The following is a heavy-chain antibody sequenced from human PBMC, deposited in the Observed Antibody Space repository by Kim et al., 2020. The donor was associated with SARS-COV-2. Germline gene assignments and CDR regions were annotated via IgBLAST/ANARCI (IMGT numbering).Heavy chain of an antibody. CDR2: INHSGST. V-gene: IGHV4-34*01. CDR3: ATGAIAARQVYVDY. D-gene: IGHD6-6*01. Sequence: SETLSLTCAVYGGSFSGYYWSWIRQPPGKGLVWIGEINHSGSTNYNPSLKSRVTISVDTAKNQFSLKLSSVTAADTAVYYCATGAIAARQVYVDYWGQGTLVTVSS. J-gene: IGHJ4*02. CDR1: GGSFSGYY.